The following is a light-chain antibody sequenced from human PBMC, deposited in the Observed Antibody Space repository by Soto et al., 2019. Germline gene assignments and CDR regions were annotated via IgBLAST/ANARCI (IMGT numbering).Light chain of an antibody. Sequence: QYVLTQPPSASGTPGQRVTISCSGGSYNIGKNLVYWYQQRPGTAPKLLIFKNNARPSGVPDRFSGSNSGSSASLAISGLRSEDEADYFCAAWDDSLSAWVFGGGTKVTVL. CDR3: AAWDDSLSAWV. J-gene: IGLJ3*02. CDR1: SYNIGKNL. CDR2: KNN. V-gene: IGLV1-47*01.